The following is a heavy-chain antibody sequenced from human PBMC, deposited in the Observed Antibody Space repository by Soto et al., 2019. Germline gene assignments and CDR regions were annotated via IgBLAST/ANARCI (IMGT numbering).Heavy chain of an antibody. CDR1: GGTFSSYT. CDR3: ARHNLDYYYYMDV. D-gene: IGHD2-21*01. CDR2: IIPILGIA. Sequence: QVQLVQSGAEVKKPGSSVKVSCKASGGTFSSYTISWVRQAPGQGLEWMGRIIPILGIANYAQKFQGRVTINADKSTSTDYMELSSVRSEDTAVYYCARHNLDYYYYMDVWGKGTTVTVYS. V-gene: IGHV1-69*02. J-gene: IGHJ6*03.